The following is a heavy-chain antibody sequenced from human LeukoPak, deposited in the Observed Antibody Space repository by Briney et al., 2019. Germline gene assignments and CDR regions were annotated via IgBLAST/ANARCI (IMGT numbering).Heavy chain of an antibody. CDR1: GFTFSNAW. D-gene: IGHD3-22*01. J-gene: IGHJ4*02. CDR2: IKSKTDGGTT. CDR3: TTVYYDSSGHDY. V-gene: IGHV3-15*01. Sequence: GGSLRLSCAASGFTFSNAWMSWVRQAPGKGLEWVGRIKSKTDGGTTDYAAPVRGRFTISRDDSKNTLYLQMNSLKTEDTAVYYCTTVYYDSSGHDYWGQGTLVTVSS.